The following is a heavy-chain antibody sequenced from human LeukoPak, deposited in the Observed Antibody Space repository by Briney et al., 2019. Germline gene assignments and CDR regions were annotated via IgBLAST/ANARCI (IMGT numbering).Heavy chain of an antibody. CDR1: GFTFSSYA. D-gene: IGHD6-13*01. V-gene: IGHV3-23*01. CDR3: AKATYSSSWNLYFDY. J-gene: IGHJ4*02. Sequence: GGSLRLSCAASGFTFSSYAMSWVRQAPGKGLEWVSAISGSGGSTYYADSVKGRFTISRDNSKNTLYLQMNSLRAEDTAVYYCAKATYSSSWNLYFDYWGQGTLVTVSS. CDR2: ISGSGGST.